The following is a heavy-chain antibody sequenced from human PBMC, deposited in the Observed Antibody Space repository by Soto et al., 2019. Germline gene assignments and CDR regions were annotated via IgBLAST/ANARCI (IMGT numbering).Heavy chain of an antibody. Sequence: EVQLVESGGGLVKPGGSLRLSCEASGFTFSNAWMTWVRKAPGKGLEWVGRSKSKTDGGTTDYAAPVKGRVTISRDDSKNTLYLQMNSLKTEDTAVYYCTTDRRMGYCTSDDGAFFDYWGQGILVTVSS. D-gene: IGHD2-8*02. CDR1: GFTFSNAW. CDR2: SKSKTDGGTT. J-gene: IGHJ4*02. V-gene: IGHV3-15*01. CDR3: TTDRRMGYCTSDDGAFFDY.